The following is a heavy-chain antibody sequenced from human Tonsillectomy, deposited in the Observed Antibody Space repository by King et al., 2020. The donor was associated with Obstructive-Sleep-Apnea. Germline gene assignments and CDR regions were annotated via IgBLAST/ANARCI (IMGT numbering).Heavy chain of an antibody. D-gene: IGHD4-11*01. Sequence: QLQESGPGLVKPSETLSLTCTVSGGAINYFHWTWFRQPPGKGLEWIGQIYHNGNTKYNPSLNSRVFTSLDTSKNQFSLQLNSVTAPDTAVYYCARDVLRGTDSRWFFDLWGRGTPVIVSS. J-gene: IGHJ2*01. V-gene: IGHV4-59*01. CDR1: GGAINYFH. CDR2: IYHNGNT. CDR3: ARDVLRGTDSRWFFDL.